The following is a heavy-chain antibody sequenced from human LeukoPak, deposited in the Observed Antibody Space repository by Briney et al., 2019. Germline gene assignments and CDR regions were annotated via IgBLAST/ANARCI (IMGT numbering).Heavy chain of an antibody. J-gene: IGHJ5*02. V-gene: IGHV3-7*01. Sequence: GGSLRLSCAAAGFTLTTDWMAWVRQAAGKGREWVANIKREGRVKYYVYSVKVRFTISIYNAKNSLYLQMNSLRAEDTALYYCSKDGAYDSSGYYVGSGWFAPWGQGTLVTVSS. CDR2: IKREGRVK. D-gene: IGHD3-22*01. CDR3: SKDGAYDSSGYYVGSGWFAP. CDR1: GFTLTTDW.